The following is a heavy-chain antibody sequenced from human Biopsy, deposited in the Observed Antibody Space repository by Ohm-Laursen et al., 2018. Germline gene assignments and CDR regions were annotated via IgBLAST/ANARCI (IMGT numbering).Heavy chain of an antibody. CDR1: GKTFSDYY. V-gene: IGHV4-34*08. CDR2: INQSGRT. J-gene: IGHJ4*02. Sequence: GTLSLTCEVYGKTFSDYYWSWIRQPPGKGLEWIGQINQSGRTNYNPSLKSRVNISADKSNNRFSLKLTSVTPADTAVYFCGNEVHGRDYWGLGALVTVSS. CDR3: GNEVHGRDY. D-gene: IGHD2-15*01.